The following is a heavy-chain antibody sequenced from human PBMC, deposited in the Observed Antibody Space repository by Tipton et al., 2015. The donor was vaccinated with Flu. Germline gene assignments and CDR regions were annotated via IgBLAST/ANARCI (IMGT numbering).Heavy chain of an antibody. Sequence: TLSLTCTISGGSISSNYWSWVRQPAGKGLEWIGLIYPSGSTNYNPSLKSRVTMSVDTSKNQFSLKLSSVTAADTAVYFCARLSYYDVDLKNWYFEYWGQGTLVTVSS. D-gene: IGHD3-16*01. CDR1: GGSISSNY. V-gene: IGHV4-4*07. CDR2: IYPSGST. J-gene: IGHJ4*02. CDR3: ARLSYYDVDLKNWYFEY.